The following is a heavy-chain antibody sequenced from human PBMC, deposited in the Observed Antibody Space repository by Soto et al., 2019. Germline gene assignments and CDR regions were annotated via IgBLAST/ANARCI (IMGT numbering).Heavy chain of an antibody. CDR3: ARGDYCSSTSCYTSYYYGMDV. D-gene: IGHD2-2*02. CDR1: GFTFSDYY. V-gene: IGHV3-11*06. CDR2: ISSSSSYT. Sequence: GGSLRLSCAASGFTFSDYYMSWIRQAPGKGLEWVSYISSSSSYTNYADSVKGRFTISRDNAKNSLYLQMNSLRAEDTAVYYCARGDYCSSTSCYTSYYYGMDVWGQGTTVTV. J-gene: IGHJ6*02.